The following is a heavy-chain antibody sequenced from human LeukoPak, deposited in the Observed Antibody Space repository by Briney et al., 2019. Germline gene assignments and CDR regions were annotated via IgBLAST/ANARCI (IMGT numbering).Heavy chain of an antibody. CDR2: IYYSGST. Sequence: SETLSPTCTVSGGSISSSSYYWGWIRQPPGKGLEWIGSIYYSGSTYYNPSLKSRVTISVDTSKNQFSLKLSSVTAADTAVYYCARVEYYYGSGSYFPYYYYYYMDVWGKGTTVTISS. V-gene: IGHV4-39*07. J-gene: IGHJ6*03. CDR3: ARVEYYYGSGSYFPYYYYYYMDV. D-gene: IGHD3-10*01. CDR1: GGSISSSSYY.